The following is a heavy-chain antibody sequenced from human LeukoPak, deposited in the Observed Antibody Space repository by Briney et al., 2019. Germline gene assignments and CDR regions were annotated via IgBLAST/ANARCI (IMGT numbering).Heavy chain of an antibody. J-gene: IGHJ6*04. D-gene: IGHD5-24*01. CDR1: GGSFSGYY. Sequence: SETLSLTCAVYGGSFSGYYWSWIRQPPGKGLEWIGEINHSGSTNYNPSLKSRVTISVDTSKNQFSLKLSSVTAADTAVYYCARVGWLQWDVWGKGTTVTVSS. CDR2: INHSGST. V-gene: IGHV4-34*01. CDR3: ARVGWLQWDV.